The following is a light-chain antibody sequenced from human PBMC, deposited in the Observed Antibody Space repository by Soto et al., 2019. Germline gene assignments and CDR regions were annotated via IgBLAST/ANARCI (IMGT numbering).Light chain of an antibody. CDR1: QSVSSSF. J-gene: IGKJ1*01. CDR2: GAS. V-gene: IGKV3-20*01. Sequence: EIVLTQSPGTLSLSPGERATLSCRASQSVSSSFLAWYQQKPGQAPRLLIYGASNRATGIPDRSSGSGSGTDFTLTISRLEPEDFAVYYCQQYVTSPWAFGQGTKADIK. CDR3: QQYVTSPWA.